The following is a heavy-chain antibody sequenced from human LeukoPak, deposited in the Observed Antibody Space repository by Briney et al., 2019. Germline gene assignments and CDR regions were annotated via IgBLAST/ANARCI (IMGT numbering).Heavy chain of an antibody. Sequence: GGSLRLSCAASGFTFSSYSMNWVRQAPGKGLEWVSYISSSSSTIYYADSVKGRFTISRDNAKNSLYLQMKSLRAEETTVYYCARGLSDYYYYYMDVWGKGTTVTVSS. V-gene: IGHV3-48*01. CDR1: GFTFSSYS. D-gene: IGHD1-26*01. CDR3: ARGLSDYYYYYMDV. J-gene: IGHJ6*03. CDR2: ISSSSSTI.